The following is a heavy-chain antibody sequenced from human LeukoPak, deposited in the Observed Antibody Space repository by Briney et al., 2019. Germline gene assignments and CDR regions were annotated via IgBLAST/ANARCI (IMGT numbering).Heavy chain of an antibody. CDR2: IKQDGSEK. D-gene: IGHD4-17*01. CDR3: ATSYGDYLFDY. Sequence: PGGSLILSCAASGFTFSSYWMSWVRQAPGKGLEWVANIKQDGSEKYYVDSVKGRFTISRDNAKNSLYLQMNSLRAEDTAVYYCATSYGDYLFDYWGQGTLVTVSS. CDR1: GFTFSSYW. J-gene: IGHJ4*02. V-gene: IGHV3-7*02.